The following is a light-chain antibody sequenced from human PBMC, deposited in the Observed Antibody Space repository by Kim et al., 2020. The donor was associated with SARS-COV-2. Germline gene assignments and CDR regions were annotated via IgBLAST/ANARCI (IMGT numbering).Light chain of an antibody. CDR3: LQYNSYPLT. CDR2: AAS. J-gene: IGKJ4*01. Sequence: DIQMTQSPSSLSASVGDRVTITCRASQGIRHDLGWYQQEPGKAPKRLIYAASSLRSGVPSRFSGSGSVTEFTLTISSLQPEDFATYSSLQYNSYPLTFGGGTKVDIK. V-gene: IGKV1-17*01. CDR1: QGIRHD.